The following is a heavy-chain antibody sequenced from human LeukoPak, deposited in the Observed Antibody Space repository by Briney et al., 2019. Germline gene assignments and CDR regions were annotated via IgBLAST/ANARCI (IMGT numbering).Heavy chain of an antibody. D-gene: IGHD2-15*01. CDR2: INHSGST. J-gene: IGHJ5*02. CDR1: GGSFNGYY. Sequence: PSETLSLTCAVYGGSFNGYYWSWIRQPPGRGLEWIGEINHSGSTNYNPSLKSRVTISVDTSKNQFSLKLSSVTAADTAVYYCARGQGYCSGGSCYRPFDPWGPGTLVTVSS. V-gene: IGHV4-34*01. CDR3: ARGQGYCSGGSCYRPFDP.